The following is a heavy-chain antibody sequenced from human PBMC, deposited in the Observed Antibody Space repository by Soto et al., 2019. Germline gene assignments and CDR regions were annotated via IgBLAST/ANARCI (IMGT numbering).Heavy chain of an antibody. J-gene: IGHJ6*02. D-gene: IGHD3-10*01. CDR3: ARKFRSKRITMVRGVTPYYYYGMDV. V-gene: IGHV1-18*01. Sequence: ASVKVSCKASGYTFTSYGISWVRQAPGQGLEWMGWISAYNGNTNYAQKLQGRVTMTTDTSTSTAYMELRSLRSDDTAVYYCARKFRSKRITMVRGVTPYYYYGMDVWGQGTTVTVSS. CDR1: GYTFTSYG. CDR2: ISAYNGNT.